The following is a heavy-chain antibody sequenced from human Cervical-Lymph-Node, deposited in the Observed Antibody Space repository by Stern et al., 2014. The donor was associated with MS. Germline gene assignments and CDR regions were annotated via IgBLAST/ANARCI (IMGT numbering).Heavy chain of an antibody. CDR2: INTNTGNS. J-gene: IGHJ4*02. CDR1: GYTFTNYP. D-gene: IGHD5-18*01. CDR3: ARDFVDTPMLTRSDFFDC. Sequence: QVQLVQSGSELRKPGASVKVSCKASGYTFTNYPMNWVRQAPGQGLEWMGLINTNTGNSTYAQGFTGRLVFSLDTSVSTAYLQISSLKAEDTAVYYCARDFVDTPMLTRSDFFDCWGQGTLVTVSS. V-gene: IGHV7-4-1*02.